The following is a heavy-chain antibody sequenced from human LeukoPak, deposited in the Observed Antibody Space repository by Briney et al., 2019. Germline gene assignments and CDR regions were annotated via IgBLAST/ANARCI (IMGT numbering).Heavy chain of an antibody. V-gene: IGHV1-69*13. J-gene: IGHJ4*02. CDR3: ARGGSILYGPIDY. CDR2: IIPIFGTA. CDR1: GDSFISAA. D-gene: IGHD6-13*01. Sequence: SVKVSCKASGDSFISAAISSVRQAPGQGLEWMGGIIPIFGTANYAQKFQGRVTITADESTSTAYMELSSLRSEDTAVYYCARGGSILYGPIDYWGQGTLVTVSS.